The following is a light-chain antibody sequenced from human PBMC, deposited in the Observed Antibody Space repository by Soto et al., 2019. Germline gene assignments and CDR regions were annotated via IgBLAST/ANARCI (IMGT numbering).Light chain of an antibody. J-gene: IGKJ1*01. Sequence: DIQMTQSPSPLSASVGDRVTITCRASQSISNYLNWYQQKPGKAPKFLIYAASSLQSGVPSRFSGSGSGTDFTLTISSLQREDFATYFCQQSYSSSWTFGQGTKVEI. CDR1: QSISNY. CDR3: QQSYSSSWT. CDR2: AAS. V-gene: IGKV1-39*01.